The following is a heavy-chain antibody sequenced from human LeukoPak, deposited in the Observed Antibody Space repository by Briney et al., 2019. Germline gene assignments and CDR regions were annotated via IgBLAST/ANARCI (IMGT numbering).Heavy chain of an antibody. CDR1: GGSISSGGYY. D-gene: IGHD6-13*01. Sequence: KTSETLSLTCTVSGGSISSGGYYWSWIRQHPGKGLEWIGYIYYSGSTYYNPSLKSRVTISVDTSKNQFSLKLSSVTAADTAVYYCASLGGYSSSWSPYYFDYWGQGTLVTVSS. J-gene: IGHJ4*02. CDR2: IYYSGST. V-gene: IGHV4-31*03. CDR3: ASLGGYSSSWSPYYFDY.